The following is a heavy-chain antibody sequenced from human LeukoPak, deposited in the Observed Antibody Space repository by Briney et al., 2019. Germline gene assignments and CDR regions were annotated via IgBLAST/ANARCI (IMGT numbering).Heavy chain of an antibody. J-gene: IGHJ6*04. CDR1: GFTFSSYS. V-gene: IGHV3-21*01. Sequence: PGGSLRLSCAASGFTFSSYSMNWVRQAPGKGLEWVSSISSSSSYIYYADSVKGRFTISRDNAKNSLYLQMNSLRAEDTAVYYCARDRPDIVVVPAAPEDVWGKGTTVTVSS. D-gene: IGHD2-2*01. CDR3: ARDRPDIVVVPAAPEDV. CDR2: ISSSSSYI.